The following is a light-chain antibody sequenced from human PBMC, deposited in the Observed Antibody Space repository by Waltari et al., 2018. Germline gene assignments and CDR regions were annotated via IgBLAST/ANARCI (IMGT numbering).Light chain of an antibody. J-gene: IGLJ3*02. Sequence: QSALTQPASVSGSPGQSITISCTGTSIDVGNYNLVSWYQQHPGKAPKLMIYEVSKRPSGVSNRFSGSKSGNTASLTISGLQAEDEAHYYCCSYAGSSTPWVFGGGTKLTVL. CDR1: SIDVGNYNL. V-gene: IGLV2-23*02. CDR3: CSYAGSSTPWV. CDR2: EVS.